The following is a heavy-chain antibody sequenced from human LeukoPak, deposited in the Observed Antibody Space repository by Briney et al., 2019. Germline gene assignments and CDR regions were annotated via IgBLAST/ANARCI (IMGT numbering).Heavy chain of an antibody. D-gene: IGHD3-3*01. CDR2: IYPGDSDT. CDR3: ARGESLEWLSNDAFDI. J-gene: IGHJ3*02. CDR1: GYSFTSYW. V-gene: IGHV5-51*01. Sequence: GESLKISCKGSGYSFTSYWIGWVRQMPGKGLEWMGIIYPGDSDTRYSPSFQGQVTISADKSISTAYLQWSSLKASDTAMYYCARGESLEWLSNDAFDIWGQGTMVTVSS.